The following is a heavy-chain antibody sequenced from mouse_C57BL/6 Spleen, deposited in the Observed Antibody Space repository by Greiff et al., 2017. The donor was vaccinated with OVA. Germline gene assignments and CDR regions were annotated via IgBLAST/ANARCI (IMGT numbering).Heavy chain of an antibody. J-gene: IGHJ2*01. D-gene: IGHD1-1*01. CDR2: INPNNGGT. CDR1: GYTFTDYY. Sequence: EVQLQQSGPELVKPGASVKISCKASGYTFTDYYMNWVKQSHGKSLEWIGDINPNNGGTSYNQKFKGKATLTVDKSSSTAYMELRSLTSEDSAVYYCARQPGNFDYWGQGTTLTVSS. CDR3: ARQPGNFDY. V-gene: IGHV1-26*01.